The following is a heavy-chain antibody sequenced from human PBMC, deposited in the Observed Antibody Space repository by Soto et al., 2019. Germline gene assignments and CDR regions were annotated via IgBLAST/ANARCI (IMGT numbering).Heavy chain of an antibody. Sequence: QVQLQESGPGLVKPSETLSLTCTVSGGSVSSGSYYWSWIRQPPGKGLEWIGYIYYSGSTNYNPSLKSRVTISVDTSKSQFSWKLSSVPAADTAVYYCARAVLVPAAIGWFYPWGQGTLVTVSS. D-gene: IGHD2-2*01. CDR3: ARAVLVPAAIGWFYP. CDR2: IYYSGST. CDR1: GGSVSSGSYY. V-gene: IGHV4-61*01. J-gene: IGHJ5*02.